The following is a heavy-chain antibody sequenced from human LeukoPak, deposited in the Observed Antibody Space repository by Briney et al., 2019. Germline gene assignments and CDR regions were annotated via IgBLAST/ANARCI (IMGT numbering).Heavy chain of an antibody. Sequence: QSGGSLRLTCAASGFTFSSYGMHWVRQAPGKGLEWVALIRYDGSKKYYVDSVKGRFTISRDNSKNTLYLQMNSLRAEDTAMYYCARVMGSGSGSYDYWGQGTLVTVSS. V-gene: IGHV3-30*02. CDR2: IRYDGSKK. J-gene: IGHJ4*02. D-gene: IGHD3-10*01. CDR3: ARVMGSGSGSYDY. CDR1: GFTFSSYG.